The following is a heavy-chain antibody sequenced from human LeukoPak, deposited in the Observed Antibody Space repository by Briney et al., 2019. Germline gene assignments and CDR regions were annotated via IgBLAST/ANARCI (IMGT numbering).Heavy chain of an antibody. CDR3: ARYCSRTSCTNDY. V-gene: IGHV1-2*02. CDR2: LNPKNGDT. Sequence: ASVKVSCKASGYTFTGYYMHWVRQAPGQGLEWMGWLNPKNGDTKYVQKFQGRVTMTRDTSVNTAYMEVNRLRSDDTAVYYCARYCSRTSCTNDYWGQGTLVTVSS. J-gene: IGHJ4*02. CDR1: GYTFTGYY. D-gene: IGHD2-2*01.